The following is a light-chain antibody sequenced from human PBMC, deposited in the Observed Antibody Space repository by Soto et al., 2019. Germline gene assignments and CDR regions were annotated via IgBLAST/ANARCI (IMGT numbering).Light chain of an antibody. Sequence: QSVLTQPPSASGSPGQSVTISCTGTSRDVGAYNSVSWYQQLPGKAPKLMIYQVTKRPSGVPDRFSGSKSGNTASLTVSGLQAEDEADYYCSSYAGSIAIYVFGTGTKVTVL. CDR3: SSYAGSIAIYV. CDR2: QVT. J-gene: IGLJ1*01. V-gene: IGLV2-8*01. CDR1: SRDVGAYNS.